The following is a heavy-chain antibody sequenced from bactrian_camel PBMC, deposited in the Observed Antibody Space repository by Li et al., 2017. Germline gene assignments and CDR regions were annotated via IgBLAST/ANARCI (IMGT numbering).Heavy chain of an antibody. CDR1: GYTGSGTC. CDR2: IGSDGST. CDR3: AADQTEFGHRF. J-gene: IGHJ4*01. Sequence: QVQLVESGGGAVQAGGSLRLSCETRGYTGSGTCMAWFRQAPGKEREGLASIGSDGSTGYTGSVKGRFTVSQNHAKNIMYLEMTNLKPEDTAMYYCAADQTEFGHRFWGQGTQVTVS. V-gene: IGHV3S68*01.